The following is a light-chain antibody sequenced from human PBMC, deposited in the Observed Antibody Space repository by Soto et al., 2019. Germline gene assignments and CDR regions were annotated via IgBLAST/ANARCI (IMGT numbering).Light chain of an antibody. CDR3: SSYTTSNTLI. V-gene: IGLV2-14*03. CDR2: NVR. Sequence: QSALTQPASVSGCPGQSITISCSGTSSDVGAYNYVSWYQQYPGKAPKVMISNVRDRPSGISNRFSGSKSGNTASLTISGLQAGDEADYYCSSYTTSNTLIFGGGTKVTVL. J-gene: IGLJ2*01. CDR1: SSDVGAYNY.